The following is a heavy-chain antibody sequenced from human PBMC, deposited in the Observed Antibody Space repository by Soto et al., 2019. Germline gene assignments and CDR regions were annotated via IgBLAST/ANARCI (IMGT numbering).Heavy chain of an antibody. D-gene: IGHD3-22*01. V-gene: IGHV3-30*18. J-gene: IGHJ3*02. CDR1: GFTFSSYG. CDR2: ISYDGSNK. Sequence: QVQLVESGGGVVQPGRSLRLSCAASGFTFSSYGMHWVRQAPGKGLEWVAVISYDGSNKYYADSVKGRFTISRDNSKNTLYLQMNSLRAEDTAVYYCAKGRPYYYYDSSGYRNPDAFDIWGQGTMVTVSS. CDR3: AKGRPYYYYDSSGYRNPDAFDI.